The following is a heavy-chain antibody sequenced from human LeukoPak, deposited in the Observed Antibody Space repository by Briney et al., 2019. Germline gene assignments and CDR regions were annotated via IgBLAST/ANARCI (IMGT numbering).Heavy chain of an antibody. D-gene: IGHD3-10*01. V-gene: IGHV4-34*01. CDR2: INHSGST. Sequence: SETLSLTCAVYGGSFSGYYWSWIRQPPGKGLEWIGEINHSGSTNYNPSLKSRVTISVDTSKNQFSLKLSSVTAADTAVYYCARDVLGYYYGSGNYGSFDTWGQGTLVTVSS. J-gene: IGHJ5*02. CDR1: GGSFSGYY. CDR3: ARDVLGYYYGSGNYGSFDT.